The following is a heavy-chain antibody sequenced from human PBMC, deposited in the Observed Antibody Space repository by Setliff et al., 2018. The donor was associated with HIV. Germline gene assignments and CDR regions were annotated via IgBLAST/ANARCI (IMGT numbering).Heavy chain of an antibody. CDR1: GYSFTSYG. Sequence: ASVKVSCKASGYSFTSYGVNWVRQAPGQGLEWMGWTSGHNGNTNYAQKFQDRVTMTTDTSTRTIYMELRALRSDDTAVYYCARDEAPYYYDTTGFLDAFDIWGQGTMVT. D-gene: IGHD3-22*01. CDR3: ARDEAPYYYDTTGFLDAFDI. V-gene: IGHV1-18*01. CDR2: TSGHNGNT. J-gene: IGHJ3*02.